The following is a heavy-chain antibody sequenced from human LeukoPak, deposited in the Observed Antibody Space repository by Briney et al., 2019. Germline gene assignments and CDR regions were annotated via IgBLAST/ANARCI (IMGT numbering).Heavy chain of an antibody. J-gene: IGHJ6*03. CDR1: GYTFTSYA. V-gene: IGHV7-4-1*02. D-gene: IGHD2-15*01. CDR3: ARGGGYCSGGSCYSGYYYYYMDV. CDR2: INTNTGNP. Sequence: ASVKVSCKASGYTFTSYAMNWVRQAPGQGLEWMGWINTNTGNPTYAQGFTGRFVFSLDTSVSTAYLQISSLKAEDTAVYYCARGGGYCSGGSCYSGYYYYYMDVWGKGTTGTVSS.